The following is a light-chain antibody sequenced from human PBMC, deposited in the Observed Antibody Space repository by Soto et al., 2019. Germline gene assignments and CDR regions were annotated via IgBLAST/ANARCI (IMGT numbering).Light chain of an antibody. Sequence: IVLTQSPGTLSLSPGERATLSCRASQTGSNSYLAWYQQKSGQAPRLLIYVVSTRATGIPDRFSGSGSGTEFALTISRLEPEDLAVYIRQHYGYPQWTFGPGTKVEIK. V-gene: IGKV3-20*01. CDR1: QTGSNSY. CDR2: VVS. J-gene: IGKJ1*01. CDR3: QHYGYPQWT.